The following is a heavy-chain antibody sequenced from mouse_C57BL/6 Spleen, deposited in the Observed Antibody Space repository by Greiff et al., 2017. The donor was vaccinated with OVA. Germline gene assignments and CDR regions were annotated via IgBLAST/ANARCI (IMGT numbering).Heavy chain of an antibody. CDR3: VRSESNYVGSFDY. CDR2: INPSSGYT. D-gene: IGHD2-5*01. Sequence: VQLQQSGAELAKPGASVKLSCKASGYTFTSYWMHWVKQRPGQGLEWIGYINPSSGYTKYNQKFKDKATLTADKSSSTAYMQLSSLTYEDSAVYYCVRSESNYVGSFDYWGQGTTLTVSS. CDR1: GYTFTSYW. V-gene: IGHV1-7*01. J-gene: IGHJ2*01.